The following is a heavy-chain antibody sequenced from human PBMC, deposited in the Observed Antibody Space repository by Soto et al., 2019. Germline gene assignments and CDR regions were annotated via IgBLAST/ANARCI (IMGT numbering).Heavy chain of an antibody. Sequence: QVQLVQSGAEVKKPGASVKVSCKASGYTFTSYAMHWVRQAPGQRLEWMGWINAGNGNTKYSQKFQGRVTITRDTSASTAYMELSSLRSEDTAVYYCARDSRPRYCSGGSCSLNWFDPWGQGTLVTVSS. J-gene: IGHJ5*02. V-gene: IGHV1-3*01. CDR1: GYTFTSYA. CDR2: INAGNGNT. D-gene: IGHD2-15*01. CDR3: ARDSRPRYCSGGSCSLNWFDP.